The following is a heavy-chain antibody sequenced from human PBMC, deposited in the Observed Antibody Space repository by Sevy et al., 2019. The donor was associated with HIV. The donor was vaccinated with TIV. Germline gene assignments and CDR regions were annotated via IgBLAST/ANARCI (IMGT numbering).Heavy chain of an antibody. CDR1: GFTFSSYG. CDR2: IWYDGSNK. CDR3: ARSCDSSGYYNYYYYYGMDV. J-gene: IGHJ6*02. V-gene: IGHV3-33*01. Sequence: GGSLILSCAASGFTFSSYGMHWVRQAPGKGLEWVAVIWYDGSNKYYADSVKGRFTISRDNSKNTLYLQMNSLRAEDTAVYYCARSCDSSGYYNYYYYYGMDVWGQGTTVTVSS. D-gene: IGHD3-22*01.